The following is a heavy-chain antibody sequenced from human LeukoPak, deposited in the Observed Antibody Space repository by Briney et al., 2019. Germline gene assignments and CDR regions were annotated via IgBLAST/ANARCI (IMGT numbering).Heavy chain of an antibody. CDR2: MNPNNGDG. Sequence: ASVTVSCKASGYTFTNYHINWVRQATGQGLEWMGWMNPNNGDGGYAQKFQGRVTITRDTSISTSYMELRSLRSDDTAVYFCARTTSFTASGYDYWGQGTLVTVSS. CDR1: GYTFTNYH. D-gene: IGHD6-25*01. V-gene: IGHV1-8*03. J-gene: IGHJ4*02. CDR3: ARTTSFTASGYDY.